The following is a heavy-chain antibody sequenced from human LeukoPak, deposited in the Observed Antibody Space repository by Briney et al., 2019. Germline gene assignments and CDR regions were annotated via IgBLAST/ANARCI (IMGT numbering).Heavy chain of an antibody. J-gene: IGHJ4*02. D-gene: IGHD1-26*01. V-gene: IGHV3-48*02. Sequence: GGSLRLSCAASGFTFSSYSMNWVRQPPGKGLEWVSYISSSSSTIFYADSVKGRFTISRDNAKNSLYLQMNSLRDEDTAVYYCARTYSGSYYVFDYWGQGTLVTVSS. CDR3: ARTYSGSYYVFDY. CDR2: ISSSSSTI. CDR1: GFTFSSYS.